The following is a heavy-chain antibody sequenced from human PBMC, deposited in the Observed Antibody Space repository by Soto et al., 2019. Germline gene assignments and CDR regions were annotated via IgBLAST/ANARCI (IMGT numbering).Heavy chain of an antibody. J-gene: IGHJ4*02. D-gene: IGHD6-13*01. CDR1: GGSLTNYY. V-gene: IGHV4-59*01. CDR3: ARNIAPAGTAVDY. CDR2: VYYSGST. Sequence: QVQLQGSGPGLGKPSETLSLTCTVSGGSLTNYYWSWIRQPPRKGLEGIGYVYYSGSTSYNPSLKSRATISVDTSKNQFSLKLTSVTAADTAVYYCARNIAPAGTAVDYWGQGTLVTVSS.